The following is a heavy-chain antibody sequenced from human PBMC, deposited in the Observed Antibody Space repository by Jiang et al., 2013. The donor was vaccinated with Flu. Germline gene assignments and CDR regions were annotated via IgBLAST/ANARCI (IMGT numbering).Heavy chain of an antibody. V-gene: IGHV3-48*03. CDR3: AREDTTLDY. CDR2: GGTI. Sequence: GGTIYYADSVKGRFTISRDNAKNTLYLQMKNLRAEDTAIYYCAREDTTLDYWGQGTLVTVSS. D-gene: IGHD5-18*01. J-gene: IGHJ4*02.